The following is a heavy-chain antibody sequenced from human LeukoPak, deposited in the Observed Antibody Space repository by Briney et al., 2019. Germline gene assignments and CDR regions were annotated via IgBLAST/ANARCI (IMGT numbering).Heavy chain of an antibody. CDR1: GFTFSSYA. D-gene: IGHD2-2*01. CDR2: ISGGVGDT. CDR3: AKAGGYCSSTSCPLDY. J-gene: IGHJ4*02. Sequence: GGSLRLSCAASGFTFSSYAMSWVRQAPGKGLEWVSAISGGVGDTYYADSVRGRFTISRDNSKNTLYLQMNSLRAEDTAVYYCAKAGGYCSSTSCPLDYWGQGTLVTVSS. V-gene: IGHV3-23*01.